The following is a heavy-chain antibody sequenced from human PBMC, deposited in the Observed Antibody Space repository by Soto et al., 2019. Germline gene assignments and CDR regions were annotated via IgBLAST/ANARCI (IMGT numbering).Heavy chain of an antibody. Sequence: GGSLRLSCAASGFTFSSNAMSWVRQAPGKGMEGGSTMSGSGGGTYYAYSMKCRFTISRDNPKNTLYLHMYSLRVEDTAVFYCARDSDHWGQGTLVTVSS. J-gene: IGHJ4*02. CDR2: MSGSGGGT. CDR1: GFTFSSNA. V-gene: IGHV3-23*01. CDR3: ARDSDH.